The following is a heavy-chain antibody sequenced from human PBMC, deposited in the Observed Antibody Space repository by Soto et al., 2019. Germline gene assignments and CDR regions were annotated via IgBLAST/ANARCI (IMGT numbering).Heavy chain of an antibody. V-gene: IGHV1-18*01. J-gene: IGHJ6*03. CDR3: VSLSNYMDV. CDR1: GYTFTGYG. CDR2: ISAYNGNT. Sequence: QVQLVQSEAEVKKPGASVKVSCKASGYTFTGYGISWVRQAPGQGLEWMGWISAYNGNTKYEQDLQGRVAMTIDASTTTAYMELRSLRSDDTAVYYCVSLSNYMDVWGEGTTVTVSS.